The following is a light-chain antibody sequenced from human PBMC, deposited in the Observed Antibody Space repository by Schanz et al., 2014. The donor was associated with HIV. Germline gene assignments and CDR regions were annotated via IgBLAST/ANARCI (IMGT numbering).Light chain of an antibody. V-gene: IGLV2-23*01. CDR3: CSYAGSSTLV. CDR2: EGT. CDR1: SSDIGAYNL. J-gene: IGLJ3*02. Sequence: QSVLTQPASVSGSPGQSITISCTGTSSDIGAYNLISWYQQHPGKAPKFIIYEGTKRPSGISNRFSGSKSGNTASLRISGLQAEDEADYYCCSYAGSSTLVFGGGTKLTVL.